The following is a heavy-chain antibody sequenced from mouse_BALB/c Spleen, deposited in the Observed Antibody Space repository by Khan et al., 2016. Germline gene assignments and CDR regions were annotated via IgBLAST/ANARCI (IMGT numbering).Heavy chain of an antibody. V-gene: IGHV1-7*01. CDR3: ASYYGNSYFDY. D-gene: IGHD1-1*01. Sequence: QVQLQQSGAELAKPGASVKMSCKASGYTFTSYWMHWVKQRPGQGLEWIGYINPSTGYTEYNQKFKDKATLTADKSSSTAYMQLSSLTSEDSAVXYCASYYGNSYFDYWGQGTTLTVSS. CDR1: GYTFTSYW. J-gene: IGHJ2*01. CDR2: INPSTGYT.